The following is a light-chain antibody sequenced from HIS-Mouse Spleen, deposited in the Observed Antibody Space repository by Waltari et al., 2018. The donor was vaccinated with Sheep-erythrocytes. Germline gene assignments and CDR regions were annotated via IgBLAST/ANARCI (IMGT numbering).Light chain of an antibody. V-gene: IGKV3-11*01. CDR3: QQRSNWYT. J-gene: IGKJ2*01. Sequence: EIVLTQSPATLSVSPGERATLSCRPSQSVSSYLAWYQQKPGQAPRLLIYDASNRATGIPARFSGSGSGTDFTLTISSLEPEDFAVYYCQQRSNWYTFGQGTKLEIK. CDR2: DAS. CDR1: QSVSSY.